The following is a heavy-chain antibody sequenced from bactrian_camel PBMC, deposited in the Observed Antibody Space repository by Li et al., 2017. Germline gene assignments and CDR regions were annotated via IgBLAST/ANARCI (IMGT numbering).Heavy chain of an antibody. J-gene: IGHJ4*01. D-gene: IGHD6*01. CDR3: VTDGDDTVVPGVLIKLAY. CDR1: GFTFSAYW. CDR2: INPGGGTT. Sequence: HVQLVESGGGLVQPGGSLRLSCEASGFTFSAYWMFWVRQAPGKGVEWLATINPGGGTTYYADSVKGRFTISRDNAKNTVYLQMNSLKPDDMAVYYCVTDGDDTVVPGVLIKLAYWGQGTQVTVS. V-gene: IGHV3S1*01.